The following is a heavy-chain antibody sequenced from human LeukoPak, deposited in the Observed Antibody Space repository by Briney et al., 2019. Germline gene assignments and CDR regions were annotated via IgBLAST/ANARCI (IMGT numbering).Heavy chain of an antibody. D-gene: IGHD5-12*01. V-gene: IGHV4-39*01. Sequence: SETLSLTCTVSGGHISNTNYFWGWIRQPPGKGLEWIGSIYYSGSASYNPSLKSRVTISVDTSKNQFSLKVSSVTAADTAVYYCLGGCDPGGYWGQGTLVTVSS. CDR2: IYYSGSA. CDR3: LGGCDPGGY. CDR1: GGHISNTNYF. J-gene: IGHJ4*02.